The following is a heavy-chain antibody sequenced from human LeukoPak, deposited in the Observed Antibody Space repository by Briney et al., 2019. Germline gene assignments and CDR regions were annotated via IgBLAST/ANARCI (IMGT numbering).Heavy chain of an antibody. CDR1: GGSISSSNW. Sequence: RSSETLSLTCAVSGGSISSSNWWSWVRQPPGKGLEWIGEIYHSGSTNYNPSLKSRVTISVDKSKNQFSLKLSSVTAADTAVYYCARVIRGGYYLGGFYWGQGTLVTVSS. V-gene: IGHV4-4*02. CDR3: ARVIRGGYYLGGFY. CDR2: IYHSGST. J-gene: IGHJ4*02. D-gene: IGHD1-26*01.